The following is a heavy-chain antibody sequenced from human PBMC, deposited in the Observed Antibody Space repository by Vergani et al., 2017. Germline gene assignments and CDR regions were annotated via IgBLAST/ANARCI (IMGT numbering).Heavy chain of an antibody. CDR2: DDTEDGDT. J-gene: IGHJ6*02. CDR3: ATPQTVTTGGMEV. CDR1: GYTFTDHY. D-gene: IGHD4-17*01. Sequence: EVPLVQSGAEVKKAGATMKISCKVSGYTFTDHYMHWVTQAPGKGLEWMRLDDTEDGDTIYAEKFKGRVTIAADTSTDTAHLDLSSLRSAYTAVYYGATPQTVTTGGMEVGGQGTTVIVSS. V-gene: IGHV1-69-2*01.